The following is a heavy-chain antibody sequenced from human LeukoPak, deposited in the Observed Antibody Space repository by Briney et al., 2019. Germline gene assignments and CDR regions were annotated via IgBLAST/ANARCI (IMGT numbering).Heavy chain of an antibody. V-gene: IGHV1-69*04. D-gene: IGHD5-18*01. CDR2: IIPILGIA. Sequence: SVKVSCKASGGTFSSYAISWVRQAPGQGLEWMGRIIPILGIANYAQKFQGRVTITADKSTSTAYMELSSLRSEDTAVYYCASGGRGYSYGYYRLDYWGQGTLVTVSS. CDR3: ASGGRGYSYGYYRLDY. CDR1: GGTFSSYA. J-gene: IGHJ4*02.